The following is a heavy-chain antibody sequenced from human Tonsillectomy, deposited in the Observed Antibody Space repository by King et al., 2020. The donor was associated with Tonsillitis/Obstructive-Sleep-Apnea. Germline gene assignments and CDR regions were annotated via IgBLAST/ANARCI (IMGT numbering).Heavy chain of an antibody. J-gene: IGHJ3*02. D-gene: IGHD6-19*01. CDR2: IYSSGTI. CDR1: GFTVSFNY. CDR3: ARVEAGRLGLRNLGAFDI. Sequence: VQLVESGGGLIQPGGPLRLSCAASGFTVSFNYMSWVRQAPGKGLEWVSVIYSSGTIYYADSVKGRFTISRDNSKNTVYLQMNSLRAEDTAGDFCARVEAGRLGLRNLGAFDIWGQGTMVTVSS. V-gene: IGHV3-53*01.